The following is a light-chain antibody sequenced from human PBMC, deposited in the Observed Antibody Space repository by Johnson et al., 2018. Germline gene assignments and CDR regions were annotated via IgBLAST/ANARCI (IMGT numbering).Light chain of an antibody. J-gene: IGLJ1*01. Sequence: VLTQPPSVSAAPGQKVTISCSGSSSNIGNNYVSWYQQLPGPAPKLLIYENNKRPSGIPDRFSGSKSGTSATLGITGLQTGDEADYYCGTWDSSLSAGNVFGTGTKVTVL. CDR1: SSNIGNNY. CDR3: GTWDSSLSAGNV. V-gene: IGLV1-51*02. CDR2: ENN.